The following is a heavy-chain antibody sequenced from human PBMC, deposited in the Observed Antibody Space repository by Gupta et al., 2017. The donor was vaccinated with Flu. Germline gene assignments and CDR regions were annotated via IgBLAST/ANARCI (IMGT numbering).Heavy chain of an antibody. J-gene: IGHJ6*02. CDR2: INPNSGDT. CDR1: GYTFTGYH. Sequence: QVQLVQSGAEVKKPGASVKVSCKASGYTFTGYHIPWVRQAPGQGLEWMGWINPNSGDTNYAQKFQGWVTMTRDTSISTAYMALSRLKSDDTAVYYCARALKGADQVLFYYYYYYAMDVWGQGTTVTVSS. D-gene: IGHD2-2*01. V-gene: IGHV1-2*04. CDR3: ARALKGADQVLFYYYYYYAMDV.